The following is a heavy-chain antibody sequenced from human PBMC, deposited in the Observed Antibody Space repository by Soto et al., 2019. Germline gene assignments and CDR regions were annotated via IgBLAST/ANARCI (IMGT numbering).Heavy chain of an antibody. CDR1: GGSINSYY. CDR3: ARLQKGYYFDY. V-gene: IGHV4-59*08. CDR2: IYYSGST. J-gene: IGHJ4*02. Sequence: PSETLSLTCTVSGGSINSYYWSWIRQPPGKGLEWIGYIYYSGSTNYNPSLKSRVTISVDTTKNQFSLKLSSVTAADTAVYYCARLQKGYYFDYWGQGTLVTVSS.